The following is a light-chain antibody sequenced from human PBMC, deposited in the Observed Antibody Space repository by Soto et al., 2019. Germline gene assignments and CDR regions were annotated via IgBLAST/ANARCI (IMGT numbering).Light chain of an antibody. Sequence: QAVVTQEPSLTVSPGGTVTLTCGSSTGAVTSGHYPYWFQQKPGQAPRTLIFDISSKHSWTPARFSGSLRGGKAALTLSGAQPEDEAEYYCLLSYSGTRSGVFGGGTKVTVL. J-gene: IGLJ3*02. CDR3: LLSYSGTRSGV. V-gene: IGLV7-46*01. CDR2: DIS. CDR1: TGAVTSGHY.